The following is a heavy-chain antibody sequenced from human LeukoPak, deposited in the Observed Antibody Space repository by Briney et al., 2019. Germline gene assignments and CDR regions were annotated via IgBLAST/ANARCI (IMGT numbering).Heavy chain of an antibody. V-gene: IGHV4-4*02. D-gene: IGHD1-1*01. Sequence: GSLRLSCAASGFLFSSYGMHWVRQPPGKGLEWIGEIYHSGSTNYNPSLKSRVTISVDKSKNQFSLKLSSVTAADTAVYYCARAPYGAGTFLGDYFDYWGQGTLVIVSS. CDR2: IYHSGST. CDR3: ARAPYGAGTFLGDYFDY. CDR1: GFLFSSYG. J-gene: IGHJ4*02.